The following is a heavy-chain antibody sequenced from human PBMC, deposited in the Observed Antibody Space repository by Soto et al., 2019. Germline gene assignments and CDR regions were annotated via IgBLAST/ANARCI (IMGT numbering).Heavy chain of an antibody. Sequence: PGGSLRLSCAASGFTFSSYEMNWVRQAPGKGLEWVSYISSSGSTIYYADSVKGRFTISRDNAKNSLYLQMNSLRAEDTAAYYCARSGVSGGENWFDPWGQGTLVTVSS. D-gene: IGHD1-26*01. V-gene: IGHV3-48*03. CDR1: GFTFSSYE. CDR3: ARSGVSGGENWFDP. CDR2: ISSSGSTI. J-gene: IGHJ5*02.